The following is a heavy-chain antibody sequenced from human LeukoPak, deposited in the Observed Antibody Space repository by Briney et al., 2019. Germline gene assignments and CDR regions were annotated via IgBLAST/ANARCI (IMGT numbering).Heavy chain of an antibody. D-gene: IGHD3-10*01. Sequence: PGGSLRLSCAASGFTFSSYAMSWVRQAPGKGLEWVSAISGSGGSTYYADSVKGRFTISRDNSKNTLYLQMNSLRAEDTAVYYCAKDLAKITMVRGVKPLFDYWGQGTLVTVSS. CDR1: GFTFSSYA. J-gene: IGHJ4*02. CDR2: ISGSGGST. CDR3: AKDLAKITMVRGVKPLFDY. V-gene: IGHV3-23*01.